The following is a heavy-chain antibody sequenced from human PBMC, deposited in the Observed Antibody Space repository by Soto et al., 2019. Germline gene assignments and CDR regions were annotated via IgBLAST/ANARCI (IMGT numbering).Heavy chain of an antibody. V-gene: IGHV4-59*01. Sequence: QVQLQESGPGLVKPSETLSLTCTVSGGSISSYYWSWIRQPPGKGLEWIGYIYYSGGTNYNPSLKSRVTLSVGTSKNQFSLKLSSVTAADTAVYYCARSDGRYWGQGTLVTVSS. CDR2: IYYSGGT. CDR1: GGSISSYY. CDR3: ARSDGRY. J-gene: IGHJ4*02.